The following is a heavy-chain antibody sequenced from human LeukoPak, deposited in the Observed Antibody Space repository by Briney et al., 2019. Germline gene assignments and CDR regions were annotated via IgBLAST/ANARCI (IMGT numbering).Heavy chain of an antibody. CDR3: ARGAHQGPMATNDEY. CDR1: GFTFSSYW. Sequence: GGSLRLSCAASGFTFSSYWMHWVRQAPGKGLVWVSRINSDGSSTSYADSVKGRFTISRDNAKNTLYLQMNSLRAKDTAVYYCARGAHQGPMATNDEYWGQGTLVTVSS. CDR2: INSDGSST. D-gene: IGHD5-24*01. V-gene: IGHV3-74*01. J-gene: IGHJ4*02.